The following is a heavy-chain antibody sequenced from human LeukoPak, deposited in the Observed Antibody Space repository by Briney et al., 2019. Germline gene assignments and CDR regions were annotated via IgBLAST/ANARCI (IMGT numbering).Heavy chain of an antibody. CDR1: GGSISSSSYY. CDR3: ARHGVPAASPITYYYYYMDV. Sequence: SETLSLTCTVSGGSISSSSYYWGWIRQPPGMGLEWIGSIYYSGSTYYNPSLKSRVTISVDTSKNQFSLKLSSVTAADTAVYYCARHGVPAASPITYYYYYMDVWGKGTTVTVSS. V-gene: IGHV4-39*01. J-gene: IGHJ6*03. CDR2: IYYSGST. D-gene: IGHD2-2*01.